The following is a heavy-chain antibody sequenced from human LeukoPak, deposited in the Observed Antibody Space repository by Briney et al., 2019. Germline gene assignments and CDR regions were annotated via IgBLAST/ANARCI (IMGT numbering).Heavy chain of an antibody. Sequence: GASVKVSCKVHGSTLTELSMHWVRQAPGKGLEWMGGFDPGDAETIYAQKFQGRVTMTEDASTDTAYMELSSLRSEDTAVYYCAAGGVYDLLKYWGQGALVTVSS. J-gene: IGHJ4*02. CDR3: AAGGVYDLLKY. D-gene: IGHD5/OR15-5a*01. CDR1: GSTLTELS. CDR2: FDPGDAET. V-gene: IGHV1-24*01.